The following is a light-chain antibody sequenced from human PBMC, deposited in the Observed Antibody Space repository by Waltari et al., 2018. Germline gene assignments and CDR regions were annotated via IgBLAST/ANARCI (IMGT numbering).Light chain of an antibody. Sequence: SSELTQDPAVSVAMGQTVRITCQGDTLRSYYASWYQPRPGQAPILVMYDKNNRPSGVPDRFSGSSSHNTASLTITGAQAEDEASYYCHSRDASGVGGSFGGGTKLTVL. J-gene: IGLJ2*01. V-gene: IGLV3-19*01. CDR2: DKN. CDR1: TLRSYY. CDR3: HSRDASGVGGS.